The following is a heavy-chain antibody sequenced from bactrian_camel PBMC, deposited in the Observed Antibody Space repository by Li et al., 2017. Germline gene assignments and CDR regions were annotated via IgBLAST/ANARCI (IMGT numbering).Heavy chain of an antibody. CDR1: GDTDSSAC. V-gene: IGHV3S6*01. Sequence: SCAASGDTDSSACMAWFRQAAGKERAGVAREYWQTGVTHYVDSVKGRFTISRDNAKNTLYLQLNSLKPEDTAMYTCVAGQAEGRWCPVEATTSEFGYRGQGTQVTVS. CDR3: VAGQAEGRWCPVEATTSEFGY. J-gene: IGHJ6*01. CDR2: EYWQTGVT. D-gene: IGHD6*01.